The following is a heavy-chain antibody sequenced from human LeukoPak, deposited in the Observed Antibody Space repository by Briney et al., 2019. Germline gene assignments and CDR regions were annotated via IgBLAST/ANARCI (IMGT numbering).Heavy chain of an antibody. J-gene: IGHJ4*02. D-gene: IGHD4-17*01. CDR1: GYTFTSYG. V-gene: IGHV1-18*01. CDR2: ISAYNGNT. CDR3: ARASGYGDPVDY. Sequence: ASVKVSCKASGYTFTSYGTSWVRQAPGQGLEWMGWISAYNGNTNYAQRLQGRVTMTTDTSTSTAYMELRSLRSDDTAVYYCARASGYGDPVDYWGQGTLVTVSS.